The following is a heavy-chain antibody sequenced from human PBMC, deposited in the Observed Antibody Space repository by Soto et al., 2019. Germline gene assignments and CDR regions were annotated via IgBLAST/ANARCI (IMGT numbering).Heavy chain of an antibody. V-gene: IGHV1-3*01. Sequence: QVQLVQSGAEVKKPAASVKVSCKASGYTFTSYAMHWVRPARGQRLEWMGWINAGNGNTKYSQKFQGRVTITRDTSASTAYMELSSLRSEDTAVYYCANWGWLVDAFDIWGQGTMVTLSS. CDR2: INAGNGNT. D-gene: IGHD6-19*01. J-gene: IGHJ3*02. CDR1: GYTFTSYA. CDR3: ANWGWLVDAFDI.